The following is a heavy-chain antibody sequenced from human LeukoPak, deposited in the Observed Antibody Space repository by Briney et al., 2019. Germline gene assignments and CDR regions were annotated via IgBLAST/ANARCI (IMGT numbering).Heavy chain of an antibody. V-gene: IGHV3-7*01. Sequence: GGSLRLSCAASGFTFSSYWMSWVRQAPGKGLEWVANIKQDGSEKYYVDSVKGRFTISRDNSKNTLYLQMGSLRAEDMAVYYCARDRSGWYGWADYYYYYMDVWGKGTTVTISS. CDR3: ARDRSGWYGWADYYYYYMDV. J-gene: IGHJ6*03. CDR1: GFTFSSYW. CDR2: IKQDGSEK. D-gene: IGHD6-19*01.